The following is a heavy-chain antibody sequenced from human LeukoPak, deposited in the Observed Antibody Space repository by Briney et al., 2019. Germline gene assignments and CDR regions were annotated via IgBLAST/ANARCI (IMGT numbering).Heavy chain of an antibody. CDR1: GGSISSGGYY. D-gene: IGHD2-21*02. Sequence: SETLSLTCTVSGGSISSGGYYWSWVRQPPGKGLEWIGYIYHSGSSYYNPSLKSRVTIPMDRSKNQFSLRLTSLTAADTAVYYCVSAYCGGDCYHSLLTNWGQEILVTVSS. CDR2: IYHSGSS. CDR3: VSAYCGGDCYHSLLTN. V-gene: IGHV4-30-2*01. J-gene: IGHJ4*02.